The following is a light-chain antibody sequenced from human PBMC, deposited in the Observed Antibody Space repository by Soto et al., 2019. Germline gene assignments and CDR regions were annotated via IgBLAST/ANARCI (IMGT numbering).Light chain of an antibody. V-gene: IGLV2-8*01. Sequence: QSALTQPPSASGSPGQSVTISCTGTSTDVGAYNYVSWYQQHPGKAPKLMIYEVTKRPSGVPDRFSGSKSGNTASLTVSGLQAEDEADYYCSSYAGNNYFYVFGTGTQLTVL. CDR2: EVT. CDR1: STDVGAYNY. CDR3: SSYAGNNYFYV. J-gene: IGLJ1*01.